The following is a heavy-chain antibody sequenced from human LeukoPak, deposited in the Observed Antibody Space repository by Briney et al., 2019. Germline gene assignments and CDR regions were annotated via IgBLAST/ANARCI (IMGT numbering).Heavy chain of an antibody. CDR1: GGSISSGSYY. CDR2: IYFSGGA. V-gene: IGHV4-39*01. CDR3: ARHGAIAGAFDF. Sequence: SETLSLTCSVTGGSISSGSYYWGWIRQPPGKGLEWIGSIYFSGGAYYNPSLKSRVTISVDTSKNQFSLKLSSVTAADTAVYHCARHGAIAGAFDFWGQGTQVTVSS. D-gene: IGHD6-13*01. J-gene: IGHJ4*02.